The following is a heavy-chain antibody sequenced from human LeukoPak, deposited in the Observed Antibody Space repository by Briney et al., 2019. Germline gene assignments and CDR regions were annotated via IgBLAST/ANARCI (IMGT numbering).Heavy chain of an antibody. CDR3: AKDEDIVATRYYFDY. J-gene: IGHJ4*02. CDR1: GFTFDDYA. V-gene: IGHV3-9*03. D-gene: IGHD5-12*01. Sequence: GGSLRLSCAASGFTFDDYAMHWVRQAPGKGLEWVSGISWDSGSISYADSVKGRFTISRDNAKNSLYLQMNSLRAEDMALYYCAKDEDIVATRYYFDYWGQGTLVTVSS. CDR2: ISWDSGSI.